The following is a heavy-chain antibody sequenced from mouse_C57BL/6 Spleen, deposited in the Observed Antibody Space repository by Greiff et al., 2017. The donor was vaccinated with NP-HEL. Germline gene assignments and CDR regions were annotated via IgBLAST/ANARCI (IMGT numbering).Heavy chain of an antibody. J-gene: IGHJ2*01. CDR3: ARSDYDASDY. CDR1: GYTFTSYW. V-gene: IGHV1-69*01. D-gene: IGHD2-4*01. Sequence: QVQLQQPGAELVMPGASVKLSCKASGYTFTSYWMHWVKQRPGQGLEWIGEIDPSDSYTNYNQKFKGKSTLTVDKSSSTAYMQLSSLTSEDSAVYFCARSDYDASDYWGQGTTLTVSS. CDR2: IDPSDSYT.